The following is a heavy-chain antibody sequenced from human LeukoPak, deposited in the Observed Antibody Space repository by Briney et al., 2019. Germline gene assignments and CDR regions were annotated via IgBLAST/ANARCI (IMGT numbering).Heavy chain of an antibody. D-gene: IGHD3-3*01. J-gene: IGHJ3*02. CDR2: ISGSGGST. CDR3: AKDGAQVHYDFWSGSGTGAFDI. Sequence: GGSLRLSCAASGFTFSGYAMSWVRQAPGKGLEWVSAISGSGGSTYYADSVKGRFTISRDNSKNTLYLQMNSLRAEDTAVYYCAKDGAQVHYDFWSGSGTGAFDIWGQGTMVTVSS. V-gene: IGHV3-23*01. CDR1: GFTFSGYA.